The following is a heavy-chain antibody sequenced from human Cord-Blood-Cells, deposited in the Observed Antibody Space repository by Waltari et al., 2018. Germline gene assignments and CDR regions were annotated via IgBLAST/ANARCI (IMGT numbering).Heavy chain of an antibody. V-gene: IGHV3-15*01. Sequence: AASGFNFSNAWMSWVRQAPGKGLEWVGRIKSKTDGGTTDYAAPVKGRFTISRDDSKNTLYLQMNSLKTEDTAVYYCTTLENDYGDYGDAFDIWGQGTMVTVSS. J-gene: IGHJ3*02. CDR1: GFNFSNAW. CDR3: TTLENDYGDYGDAFDI. CDR2: IKSKTDGGTT. D-gene: IGHD4-17*01.